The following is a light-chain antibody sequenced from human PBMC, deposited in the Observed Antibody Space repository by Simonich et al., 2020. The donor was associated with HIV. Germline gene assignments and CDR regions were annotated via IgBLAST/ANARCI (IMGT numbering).Light chain of an antibody. CDR2: GAS. Sequence: EIVMTQSPATLSLSPGERATLSCRASQSVSSNLAWYQQKPGQAPRLLIYGASTRATGIPARFSGSGSGTEFTLTITSLQSEDFAVYYCQQYKYWYTFGQGTKLEIK. CDR1: QSVSSN. CDR3: QQYKYWYT. V-gene: IGKV3-15*01. J-gene: IGKJ2*01.